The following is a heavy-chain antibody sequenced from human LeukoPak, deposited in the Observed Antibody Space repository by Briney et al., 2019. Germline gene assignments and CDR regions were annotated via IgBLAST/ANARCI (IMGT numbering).Heavy chain of an antibody. D-gene: IGHD3-3*01. Sequence: GGSLRLSCAASGFTVSSDYMSWVRQAPGKGLEWVSIIYSGGDTNYADSVKGRFTITRDNYKNTLYLQMHSLRAEDAAVYDCERAHYFTIFGGWGWGPRVTVS. CDR2: IYSGGDT. J-gene: IGHJ4*02. CDR3: ERAHYFTIFGG. CDR1: GFTVSSDY. V-gene: IGHV3-66*01.